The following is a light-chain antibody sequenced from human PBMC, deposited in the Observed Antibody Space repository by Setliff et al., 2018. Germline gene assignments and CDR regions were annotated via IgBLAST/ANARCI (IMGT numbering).Light chain of an antibody. CDR3: FSYTSSSSYV. J-gene: IGLJ1*01. V-gene: IGLV2-14*03. Sequence: ALTQPASVSGSPGQSITISCTGSSSDVGGYDYVSWYQHYPGRAPKFMIYDVSKRPSGVSNRFSGSKSGNTASLTISGLQAEDEADYYCFSYTSSSSYVFGSGTKVTVL. CDR1: SSDVGGYDY. CDR2: DVS.